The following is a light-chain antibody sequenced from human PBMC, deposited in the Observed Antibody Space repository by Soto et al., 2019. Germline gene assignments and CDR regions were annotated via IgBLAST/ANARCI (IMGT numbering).Light chain of an antibody. J-gene: IGKJ1*01. CDR1: QTISSW. V-gene: IGKV1-5*03. CDR3: QHYNSYSEA. CDR2: KAS. Sequence: DLQMTQSPSTLSGSVGDRFTITCRASQTISSWLAWYQQKPGKXPKXXIYKASTLKSGVPSRFSGSGSGTELTITISSLQPDDGETYYGQHYNSYSEAFGQGTKVDIK.